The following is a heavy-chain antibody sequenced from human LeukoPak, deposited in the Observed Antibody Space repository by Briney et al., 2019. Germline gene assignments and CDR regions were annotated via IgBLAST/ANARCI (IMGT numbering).Heavy chain of an antibody. V-gene: IGHV3-64*01. CDR3: ARDFGLTGKVDY. D-gene: IGHD1-20*01. CDR2: ISSNGGST. J-gene: IGHJ4*02. Sequence: GGSLRLSCAASGFTFSRYAMHWVRQAPGEGLESVSAISSNGGSTYYANSVKGRFTISRDNSKNTLYLQMGSLRAEDLAVYYCARDFGLTGKVDYWGQGTLVTVSS. CDR1: GFTFSRYA.